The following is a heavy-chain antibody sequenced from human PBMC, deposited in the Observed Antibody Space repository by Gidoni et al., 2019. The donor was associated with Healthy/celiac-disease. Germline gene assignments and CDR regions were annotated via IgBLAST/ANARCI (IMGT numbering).Heavy chain of an antibody. CDR3: AREGGIGVVAATDYYYYYGMDV. CDR2: ISSSGSTI. J-gene: IGHJ6*02. D-gene: IGHD2-15*01. V-gene: IGHV3-48*03. CDR1: GFTFSSYE. Sequence: EVQLVESGGGLVQPGGSLRLSCAASGFTFSSYEMNWVRQAPGKGLEWVSYISSSGSTIYYADSVKGRFTISRDNAKNSLYLQMNSLRAEDTAVYYCAREGGIGVVAATDYYYYYGMDVWGQGTTVTVSS.